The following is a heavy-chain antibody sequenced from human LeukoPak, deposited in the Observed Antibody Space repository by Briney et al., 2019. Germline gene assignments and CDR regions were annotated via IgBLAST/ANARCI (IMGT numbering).Heavy chain of an antibody. CDR1: GFTFSSYA. V-gene: IGHV3-23*01. Sequence: GGSLSLSCAASGFTFSSYAMRWVRQAPGKGLERVSAICGSGGSTYYADSAKGRFPISRDKPKNTRYLQMNSLGAGDTAGYYCAKGRGYCSGTSCYGAYYYGMDVWGQGTRVSVSS. CDR3: AKGRGYCSGTSCYGAYYYGMDV. J-gene: IGHJ6*02. CDR2: ICGSGGST. D-gene: IGHD2-2*01.